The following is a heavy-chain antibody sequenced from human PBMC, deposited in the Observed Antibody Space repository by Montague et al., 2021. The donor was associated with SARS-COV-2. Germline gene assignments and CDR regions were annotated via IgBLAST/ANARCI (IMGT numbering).Heavy chain of an antibody. CDR3: ARRGYSNSRLDDAFDI. CDR1: SDSISISSSLSY. J-gene: IGHJ3*02. Sequence: SETLSLTCTVSSDSISISSSLSYWGWIRQPPGKGLEWIGSIYRSGCTFYSPSLKRRITMSVDTSKNQFSLELASVTAADTAVYYCARRGYSNSRLDDAFDIWGQGTMVTVSS. CDR2: IYRSGCT. V-gene: IGHV4-39*01. D-gene: IGHD6-13*01.